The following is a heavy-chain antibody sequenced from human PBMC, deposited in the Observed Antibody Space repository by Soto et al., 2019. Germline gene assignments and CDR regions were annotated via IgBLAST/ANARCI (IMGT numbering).Heavy chain of an antibody. CDR3: ARALYCSGGSCYRKRANWFDP. CDR1: GGSFSGYY. CDR2: INHSGST. Sequence: SETLSLTCAVYGGSFSGYYWSWIRQPPGKGLEWIGEINHSGSTNYNPSLKSRVTISVDTSKNQFSLKLSSVTAADTAVYYCARALYCSGGSCYRKRANWFDPWGQGTLVTVSS. D-gene: IGHD2-15*01. J-gene: IGHJ5*02. V-gene: IGHV4-34*01.